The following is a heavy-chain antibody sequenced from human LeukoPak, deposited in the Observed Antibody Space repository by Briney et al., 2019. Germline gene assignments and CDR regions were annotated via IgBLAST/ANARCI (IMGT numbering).Heavy chain of an antibody. V-gene: IGHV3-33*01. CDR2: IWYDGSNK. D-gene: IGHD2-2*01. Sequence: GGSLRLSCAASGFTFSSYGMHWVRQAPGKGLEWVAVIWYDGSNKYYADSVKGRFTISRDNSKNTLYLQMNSLRAEDTAVYYCARALVVPAADNYYHYYYGMDVWGKGTTVTVSS. CDR3: ARALVVPAADNYYHYYYGMDV. CDR1: GFTFSSYG. J-gene: IGHJ6*04.